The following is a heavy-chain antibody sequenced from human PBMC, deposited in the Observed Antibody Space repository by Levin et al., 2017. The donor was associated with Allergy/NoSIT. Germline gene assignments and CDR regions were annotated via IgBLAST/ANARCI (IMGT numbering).Heavy chain of an antibody. D-gene: IGHD3-10*01. V-gene: IGHV1-69*06. CDR3: ARVFYGSGRSYGMDV. CDR1: GGTFSSYA. J-gene: IGHJ6*02. Sequence: KISCKASGGTFSSYAISWVRQAPGQGLEWMGGIIPIFGTANYAQKFQGRVTITADKSTSTAYMELSSLRSEDTAVYYCARVFYGSGRSYGMDVWGQGTTVTVSS. CDR2: IIPIFGTA.